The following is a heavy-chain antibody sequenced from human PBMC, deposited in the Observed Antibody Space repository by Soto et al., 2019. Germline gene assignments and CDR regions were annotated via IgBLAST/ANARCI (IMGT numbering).Heavy chain of an antibody. D-gene: IGHD2-21*01. J-gene: IGHJ4*02. CDR3: AKDVYRGGLYSRLYYFDY. CDR1: GFTFSSYA. V-gene: IGHV3-23*01. CDR2: ISGSGGST. Sequence: EVQLLESGGGLVQPGGSLRLSCAASGFTFSSYAMSWVRQAPGKGLEWVSAISGSGGSTYYADSVKGRFTISGDNSKNTLYLQMNSLRAEDTDVYYCAKDVYRGGLYSRLYYFDYWGQGTLVTVSS.